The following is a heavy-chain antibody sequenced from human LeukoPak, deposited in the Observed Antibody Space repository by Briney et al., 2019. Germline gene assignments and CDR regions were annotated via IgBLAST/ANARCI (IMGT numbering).Heavy chain of an antibody. V-gene: IGHV4-39*01. D-gene: IGHD6-6*01. CDR2: IYYSGST. CDR1: GGSISSSSYH. CDR3: ARHYPPKQYSSSSRRGGAFEI. J-gene: IGHJ3*02. Sequence: PSETLSLTCTVSGGSISSSSYHWGWIRQPPGKGLEWIGSIYYSGSTYYNPSLKSRVTISVDTSKNQFSLKLSSVTAADTAVYYCARHYPPKQYSSSSRRGGAFEIWGQGTMVTVSS.